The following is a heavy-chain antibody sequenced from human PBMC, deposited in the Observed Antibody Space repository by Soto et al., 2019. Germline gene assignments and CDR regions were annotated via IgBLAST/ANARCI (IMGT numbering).Heavy chain of an antibody. V-gene: IGHV1-69*01. CDR3: ARWRSSSWFAVFFQF. J-gene: IGHJ1*01. Sequence: QGQLVQSGAEVKKPGSSVKVSCKSSGDTFTSYSIAWMRQAPGQGLEWMGGIIPKFGSTKYAREFQDRVTITADESPSTAYMELSGLRSEDTAVYFCARWRSSSWFAVFFQFWGQGTGVTVSS. D-gene: IGHD6-13*01. CDR1: GDTFTSYS. CDR2: IIPKFGST.